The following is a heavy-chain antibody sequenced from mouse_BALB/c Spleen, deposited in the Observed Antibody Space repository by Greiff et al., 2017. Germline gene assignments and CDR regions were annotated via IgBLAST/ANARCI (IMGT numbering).Heavy chain of an antibody. CDR1: GYTFTSYW. Sequence: QVQLQQPGAELVKPGASVKLSCKASGYTFTSYWMHWVKQRPGQGLEWIGEINPSNGRTNYNEKFKSKATLTVDKSSSTAYMQLSSLTSEDSAVYYCARWGVYGSSHFDYGGQGTTLTVSS. CDR3: ARWGVYGSSHFDY. V-gene: IGHV1S81*02. J-gene: IGHJ2*01. D-gene: IGHD1-1*01. CDR2: INPSNGRT.